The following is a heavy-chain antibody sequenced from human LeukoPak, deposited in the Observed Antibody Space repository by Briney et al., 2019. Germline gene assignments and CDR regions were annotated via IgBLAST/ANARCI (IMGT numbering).Heavy chain of an antibody. D-gene: IGHD6-19*01. CDR1: GGSISSYY. V-gene: IGHV4-59*12. Sequence: SETLSLTCTVSGGSISSYYWSWIRQPPGKGPEWIGYIYYSGSTNYNPSLKSRVTISVDTSKNQFSLKLTSVTAADTAVYYCARDRLRLLPAFDIWGQGTTVTVSS. CDR3: ARDRLRLLPAFDI. J-gene: IGHJ3*02. CDR2: IYYSGST.